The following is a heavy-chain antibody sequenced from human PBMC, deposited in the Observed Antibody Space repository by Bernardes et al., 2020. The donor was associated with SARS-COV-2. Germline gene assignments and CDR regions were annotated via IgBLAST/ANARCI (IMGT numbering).Heavy chain of an antibody. CDR3: ARGGGGLQWLEPFDY. Sequence: GASLKNSSKGSGYSVTSYWIGWVRKIPGKGLEWMGIIYPGDSDTRYSPSFQGQVTISADKSISTAYLQWSSLKASDTAMYYCARGGGGLQWLEPFDYWGQGTLVTVSS. J-gene: IGHJ4*02. V-gene: IGHV5-51*01. CDR2: IYPGDSDT. D-gene: IGHD6-19*01. CDR1: GYSVTSYW.